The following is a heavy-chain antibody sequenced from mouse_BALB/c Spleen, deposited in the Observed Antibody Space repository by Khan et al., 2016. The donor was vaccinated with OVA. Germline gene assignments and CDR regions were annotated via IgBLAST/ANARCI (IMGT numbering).Heavy chain of an antibody. D-gene: IGHD2-14*01. CDR2: INPSNGYT. V-gene: IGHV1-4*01. CDR1: GYTFTSYT. J-gene: IGHJ3*01. CDR3: VRDGAYHRNDGWFAY. Sequence: QVQLKESGAELARPGASVKMSCKASGYTFTSYTIHWIKKRPGQGLEWIGYINPSNGYTNSNQKFKDKATLTTDKSSTTAYLQLSSLTSVDSAVYNCVRDGAYHRNDGWFAYWGQGTLVTVSA.